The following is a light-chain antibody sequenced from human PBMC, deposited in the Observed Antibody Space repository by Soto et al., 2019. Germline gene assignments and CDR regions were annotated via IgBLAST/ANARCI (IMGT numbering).Light chain of an antibody. J-gene: IGKJ4*01. CDR1: QVINTF. Sequence: IQLTQSPSSLSASVVDRVTITCRASQVINTFLAWYQQKPGKAPKLLIYAASTLQSGVTPRFSGSGSGTDFTLPTSSLQPEDFATYYCQQLESYPSTFGGGTRWIS. CDR3: QQLESYPST. V-gene: IGKV1-9*01. CDR2: AAS.